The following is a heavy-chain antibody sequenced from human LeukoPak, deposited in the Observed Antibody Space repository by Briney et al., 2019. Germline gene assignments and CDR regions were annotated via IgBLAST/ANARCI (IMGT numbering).Heavy chain of an antibody. CDR3: AREKYYYGRGFDL. J-gene: IGHJ2*01. V-gene: IGHV3-53*01. CDR2: IYTGDTT. Sequence: GGSLRLSCAASGFSITNNYMSWVRQAPGKGLEWVSVIYTGDTTDYADSVKGRFIISRDNSKNTLYLQMSSLRAEDTALYYCAREKYYYGRGFDLWGRGTLVTVSS. CDR1: GFSITNNY. D-gene: IGHD3-10*01.